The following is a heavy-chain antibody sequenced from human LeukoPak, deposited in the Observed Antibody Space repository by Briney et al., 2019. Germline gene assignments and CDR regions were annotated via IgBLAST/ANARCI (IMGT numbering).Heavy chain of an antibody. CDR1: GYTFTTYG. D-gene: IGHD6-13*01. Sequence: ASVKVSCKASGYTFTTYGIVWVRQAPGQGLEWMGRISAYNGNTDYAQKLQGRVTMTTDTSTSTAYMELRSLRSEDTAVYYCARGRRIAAAGRSQKNWFDPWGQGTLVTVSS. J-gene: IGHJ5*02. V-gene: IGHV1-18*01. CDR2: ISAYNGNT. CDR3: ARGRRIAAAGRSQKNWFDP.